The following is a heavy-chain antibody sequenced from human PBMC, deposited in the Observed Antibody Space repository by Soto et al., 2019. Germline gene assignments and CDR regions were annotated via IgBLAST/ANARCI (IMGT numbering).Heavy chain of an antibody. CDR3: ARGTRRQQLVQGGDWFDP. CDR2: INHSGST. J-gene: IGHJ5*02. V-gene: IGHV4-34*01. Sequence: SETLSLTCAVYGGSFSGYYWSWIRQPPGKGLEWIGEINHSGSTNYNPSLKSRVTISVDTSKNQFSLKLSSVTAADTAVYYCARGTRRQQLVQGGDWFDPWGQGTLVTVSS. CDR1: GGSFSGYY. D-gene: IGHD6-13*01.